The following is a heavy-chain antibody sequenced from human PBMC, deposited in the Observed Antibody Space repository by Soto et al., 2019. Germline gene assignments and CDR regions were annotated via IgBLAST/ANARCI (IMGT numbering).Heavy chain of an antibody. V-gene: IGHV3-21*01. J-gene: IGHJ3*02. CDR1: GFTFSSYS. CDR2: ISSSSSYI. D-gene: IGHD4-17*01. Sequence: ESGGGLVKPGGSLRLSCAASGFTFSSYSMNWVRQAPGKGLEWVSSISSSSSYIYYADSVKGRFTISRDNAKNSLYLQMNSLRAEDTAVYYCARDDFDYGDYSPAFDIWGQGTMVTVSS. CDR3: ARDDFDYGDYSPAFDI.